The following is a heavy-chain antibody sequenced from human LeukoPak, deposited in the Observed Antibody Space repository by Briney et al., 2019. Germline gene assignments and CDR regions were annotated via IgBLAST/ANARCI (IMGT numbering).Heavy chain of an antibody. CDR1: GFTFSNSW. V-gene: IGHV3-7*01. Sequence: GGSLRLSCAASGFTFSNSWMTWVRQAPGKGLEWVASISHDGGNKQYAESIKGRLTISRDNVKNSLYLEINSLRADDTAIYYCAKDDSNNYYEYWGQGTLVTVSS. J-gene: IGHJ4*02. D-gene: IGHD2-15*01. CDR3: AKDDSNNYYEY. CDR2: ISHDGGNK.